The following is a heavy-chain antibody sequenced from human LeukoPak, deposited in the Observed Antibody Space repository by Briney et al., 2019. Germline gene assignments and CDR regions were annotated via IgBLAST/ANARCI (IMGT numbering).Heavy chain of an antibody. D-gene: IGHD6-19*01. CDR3: ARSIAVAGTSPTFDY. V-gene: IGHV4-61*02. Sequence: SETLSLTCTVSGGSISSGSYYWSWIRRPAGKGLEWIGRIYTSGSTNYNPSLKSRVTISVDTSKNQFSLKLSSVTAADTAVYYCARSIAVAGTSPTFDYWGQGTLVTVSS. J-gene: IGHJ4*02. CDR1: GGSISSGSYY. CDR2: IYTSGST.